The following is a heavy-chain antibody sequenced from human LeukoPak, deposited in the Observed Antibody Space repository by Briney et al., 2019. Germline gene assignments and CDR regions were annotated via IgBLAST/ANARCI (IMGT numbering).Heavy chain of an antibody. V-gene: IGHV3-73*01. CDR2: TISKANSYAT. CDR3: TSPPGIAAAGTGY. CDR1: GFTFSVSA. D-gene: IGHD6-13*01. Sequence: GGSLRLSCAASGFTFSVSAMHWVRQASGKGLEWVGRTISKANSYATAYAASGKGWFTICREDSKNTAYLQMNSLKTEDTAVYYCTSPPGIAAAGTGYWGQGTLVTVSS. J-gene: IGHJ4*02.